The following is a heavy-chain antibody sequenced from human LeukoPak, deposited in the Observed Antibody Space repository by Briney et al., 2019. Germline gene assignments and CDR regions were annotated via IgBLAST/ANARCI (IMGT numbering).Heavy chain of an antibody. J-gene: IGHJ6*02. CDR2: INPSGGST. D-gene: IGHD1-26*01. V-gene: IGHV1-46*01. CDR3: ARDRAFEWELLGGMDV. Sequence: ASVKVSCKASGYTFTGYYMHWVRQAPGQGLEWMGIINPSGGSTSYAQKFQGRVTMTRDTSTSTVYMELSSLRSEDTAVYYCARDRAFEWELLGGMDVWGQGTTVTVSS. CDR1: GYTFTGYY.